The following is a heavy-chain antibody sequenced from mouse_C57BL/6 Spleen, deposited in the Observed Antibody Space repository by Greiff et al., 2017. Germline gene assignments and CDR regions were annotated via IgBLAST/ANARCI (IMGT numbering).Heavy chain of an antibody. CDR2: ISNGGGST. V-gene: IGHV5-12*01. Sequence: EVKLMESGGGLVQPGGSLKLSCAASGFTFSDYYMYWVRQTPEKRLEWVAYISNGGGSTYYPDTVKGRFTIARDNAKNTLYLQMSRLRSEDTAMYYCARGSNWDWYFDVWGTGTTVTVSS. CDR1: GFTFSDYY. CDR3: ARGSNWDWYFDV. D-gene: IGHD4-1*01. J-gene: IGHJ1*03.